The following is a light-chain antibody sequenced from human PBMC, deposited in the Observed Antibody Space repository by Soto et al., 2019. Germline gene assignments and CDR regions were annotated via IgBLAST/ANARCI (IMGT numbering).Light chain of an antibody. CDR1: RSISSW. CDR2: KAS. V-gene: IGKV1-5*03. J-gene: IGKJ1*01. CDR3: QQYNSSPWT. Sequence: DIQMTQSPSTLSASVGDRVTVTCRVSRSISSWVAWYQQKPGKAPKLLIYKASALESGVPSRFSGSGSGTEFTLTISSLQPDDFATYYCQQYNSSPWTFGQGTKVEVK.